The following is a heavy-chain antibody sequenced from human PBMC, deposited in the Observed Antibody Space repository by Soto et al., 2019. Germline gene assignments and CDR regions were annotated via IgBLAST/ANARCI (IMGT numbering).Heavy chain of an antibody. CDR2: ISGSGIST. D-gene: IGHD2-2*01. CDR3: AKGSRSCTSTSCYQYYFDY. J-gene: IGHJ4*02. CDR1: RFTFSSYA. V-gene: IGHV3-23*01. Sequence: GGSLRLSCAASRFTFSSYAMSWVRQAPGKGLEYVSAISGSGISTYYADSVKGRFTISRDNSKNTLYLRMNSLRAEDTAVYYCAKGSRSCTSTSCYQYYFDYWGQGTLVTVSS.